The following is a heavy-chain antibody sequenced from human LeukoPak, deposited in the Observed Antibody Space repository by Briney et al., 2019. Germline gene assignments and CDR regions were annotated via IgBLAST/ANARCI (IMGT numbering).Heavy chain of an antibody. CDR3: ALGASRYYYMDV. V-gene: IGHV1-69*05. Sequence: ASVKVSCKASGGTFSSYAISWVGQAPGQGLEWMGRIIPMFGKANYAQKFQGRVKITTDESTSTAYMELSSLRSEDTAVYYSALGASRYYYMDVWGKGTTVTVSS. J-gene: IGHJ6*03. CDR1: GGTFSSYA. CDR2: IIPMFGKA.